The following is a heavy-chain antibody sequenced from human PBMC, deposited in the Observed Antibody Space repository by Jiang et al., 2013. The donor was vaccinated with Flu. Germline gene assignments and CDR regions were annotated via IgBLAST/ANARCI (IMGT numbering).Heavy chain of an antibody. CDR3: ALSTNEIPAAMFDF. D-gene: IGHD2-2*01. V-gene: IGHV3-30*02. J-gene: IGHJ4*02. Sequence: VQLVESGGGVVQPGGSLRLSCAASGFTFSDYGMHWVRQAPGKGLEWVAFIRNDGSNQYYPDSVKGRFTISRDNLKNTLYLQMNSLRPADTAVYYCALSTNEIPAAMFDFWGQGTLVTVSS. CDR1: GFTFSDYG. CDR2: IRNDGSNQ.